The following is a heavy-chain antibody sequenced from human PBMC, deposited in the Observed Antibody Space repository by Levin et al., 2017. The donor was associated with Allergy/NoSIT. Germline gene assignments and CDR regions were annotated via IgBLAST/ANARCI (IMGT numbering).Heavy chain of an antibody. V-gene: IGHV5-51*01. Sequence: PQASVKVSCKGLGYSFSNYWIAWVRQMPGKGLEWMGIIYPTDSDTRYNPSFQGQVTISADRSTSTAYLQCNSLKASDTAMYYCARGFHCSTITCFSFDSWGQGSLVTVSS. D-gene: IGHD2-2*01. CDR1: GYSFSNYW. J-gene: IGHJ4*02. CDR2: IYPTDSDT. CDR3: ARGFHCSTITCFSFDS.